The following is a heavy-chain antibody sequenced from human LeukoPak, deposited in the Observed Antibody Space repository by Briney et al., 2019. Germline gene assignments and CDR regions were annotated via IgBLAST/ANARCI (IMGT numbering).Heavy chain of an antibody. J-gene: IGHJ4*02. D-gene: IGHD3-10*01. V-gene: IGHV4-39*02. CDR3: ARDDSGFL. CDR1: GGSISSTTSY. CDR2: IYYSGST. Sequence: SETLSLTCTVSGGSISSTTSYWGWIRQPPGKGLEWIGSIYYSGSTYYNASLKSRVTVSEDISQNLFSLKLTSVTVADTAVYYCARDDSGFLWGQGTLVTVSS.